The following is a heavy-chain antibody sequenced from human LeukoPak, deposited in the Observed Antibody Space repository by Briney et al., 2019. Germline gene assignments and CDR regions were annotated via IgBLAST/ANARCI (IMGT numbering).Heavy chain of an antibody. CDR1: GGSISSGGYY. V-gene: IGHV4-31*03. Sequence: PSETLSLTCTVSGGSISSGGYYWSWIRQHPGKGLEGIGYIYYSGSTYYNPSLKSRVTISVDTSKNQFSLKLSSVTAADTAVYYCARGPRRYFDLWGRGTLVTVSS. CDR2: IYYSGST. CDR3: ARGPRRYFDL. J-gene: IGHJ2*01.